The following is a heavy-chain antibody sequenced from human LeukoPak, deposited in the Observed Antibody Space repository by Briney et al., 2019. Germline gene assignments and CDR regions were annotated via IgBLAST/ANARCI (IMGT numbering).Heavy chain of an antibody. D-gene: IGHD3/OR15-3a*01. CDR2: ISSSGSNI. CDR3: ARWRDFWTFGMDV. CDR1: GFTFSDYY. J-gene: IGHJ6*02. V-gene: IGHV3-11*01. Sequence: PGGSLRLSCAASGFTFSDYYMSWLRQAPGRGLEWVSYISSSGSNIYYADSVKGRFTISRDNAKNSLYLQMNSLRAEDTAVYYCARWRDFWTFGMDVWGQGTTVTVSS.